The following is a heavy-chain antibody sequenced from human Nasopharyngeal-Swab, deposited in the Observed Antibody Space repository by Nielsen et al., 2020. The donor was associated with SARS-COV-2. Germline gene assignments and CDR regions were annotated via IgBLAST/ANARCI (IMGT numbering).Heavy chain of an antibody. Sequence: SETLSLTCAISGDSVSSSSAAWNWIRQSPSRGLERLGRTYYRSKWYNGYAVSVKSRITINPDTSKNQFSLHLNSVTPEDTAVYYCARARGAYGDYYYYYTDVWGKGTTVTVSS. CDR2: TYYRSKWYN. V-gene: IGHV6-1*01. J-gene: IGHJ6*03. CDR1: GDSVSSSSAA. CDR3: ARARGAYGDYYYYYTDV. D-gene: IGHD4-17*01.